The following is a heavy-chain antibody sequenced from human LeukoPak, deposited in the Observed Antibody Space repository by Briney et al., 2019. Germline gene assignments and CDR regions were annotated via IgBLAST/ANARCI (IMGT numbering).Heavy chain of an antibody. Sequence: GGSLRLSCAASGFTFSDYGMNWVRQAPGKGLEWVSAISGNSGSTYYADSVKGRFTISRDNSKNMPYLQMNSLRAEDTAVYYCAKTDQSSMYWYFDVWGRGTLITVSS. V-gene: IGHV3-23*01. CDR3: AKTDQSSMYWYFDV. CDR2: ISGNSGST. CDR1: GFTFSDYG. J-gene: IGHJ2*01. D-gene: IGHD2/OR15-2a*01.